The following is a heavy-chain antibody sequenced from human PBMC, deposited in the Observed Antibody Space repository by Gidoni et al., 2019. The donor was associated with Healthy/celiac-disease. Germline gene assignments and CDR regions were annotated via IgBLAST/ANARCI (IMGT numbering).Heavy chain of an antibody. CDR2: IWYDGSNK. CDR3: ARVAGIAAAGTNYFDY. Sequence: QVQLVESGGGVVQPGRSLRLSCAASGLTFSSSGMHWVRQAPGKGLEWVAVIWYDGSNKYYADSVKGRFTISRDNSKNTLYLQMNSLRAEDTAVYYCARVAGIAAAGTNYFDYWGQGTLVTVSS. CDR1: GLTFSSSG. V-gene: IGHV3-33*08. D-gene: IGHD6-13*01. J-gene: IGHJ4*02.